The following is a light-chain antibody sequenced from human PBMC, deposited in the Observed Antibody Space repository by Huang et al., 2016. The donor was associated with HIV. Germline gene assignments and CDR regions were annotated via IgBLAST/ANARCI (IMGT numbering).Light chain of an antibody. CDR3: QQYNKWLT. J-gene: IGKJ4*01. CDR1: QSISSN. V-gene: IGKV3-15*01. Sequence: EIVMTQSPATLSVSPGERATLSCRASQSISSNLAWYQQKAGQAPRLLIYGASTRATGSPARFTGSGSGTDFTCTINSLQSEDFAVYYCQQYNKWLTFGGGTKVEIK. CDR2: GAS.